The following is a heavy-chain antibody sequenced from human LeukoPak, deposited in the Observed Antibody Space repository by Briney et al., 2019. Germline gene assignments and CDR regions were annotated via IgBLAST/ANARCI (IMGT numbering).Heavy chain of an antibody. D-gene: IGHD6-13*01. CDR2: INPNSGGT. V-gene: IGHV1-2*02. CDR1: GYTFTGYY. J-gene: IGHJ4*02. Sequence: ASVKVSCKASGYTFTGYYMHWVRQAPGQGLEWMGWINPNSGGTNYAQKFQGRVTMTRDTSISKAYMELSRLRSDDTAVYYCARVIAAAAHFDYWGQGTLVTVSS. CDR3: ARVIAAAAHFDY.